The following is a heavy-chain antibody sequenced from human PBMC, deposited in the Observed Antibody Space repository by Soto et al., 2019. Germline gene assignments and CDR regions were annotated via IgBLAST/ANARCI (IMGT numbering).Heavy chain of an antibody. D-gene: IGHD5-12*01. Sequence: QMQLQESGPGLVKPSETLSLTCTVSGASITSSYWSWIRQSPGKGLEWIAYVYPSGATNYNPSLKSRLPISLDTSQSQFSLNLTSLTTADTAVYFCARGGTRYSNVASGVGGFDYWGQGSLVTVSS. CDR2: VYPSGAT. CDR1: GASITSSY. V-gene: IGHV4-59*01. CDR3: ARGGTRYSNVASGVGGFDY. J-gene: IGHJ4*02.